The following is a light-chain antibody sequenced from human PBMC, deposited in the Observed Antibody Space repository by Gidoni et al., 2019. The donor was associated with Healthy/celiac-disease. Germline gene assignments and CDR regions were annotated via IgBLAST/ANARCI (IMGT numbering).Light chain of an antibody. CDR3: QSYDSSLSAWV. CDR2: GTS. J-gene: IGLJ3*02. CDR1: SSNTGSGSD. Sequence: QSVLTQPPSVSGAPGQRVTISCTGSSSNTGSGSDVHWYQQLPGTAPKPLISGTSNRPSGVPDRFAGSKSGTSASLAITGIQAEDEADYYCQSYDSSLSAWVFGGGTKLTVL. V-gene: IGLV1-40*01.